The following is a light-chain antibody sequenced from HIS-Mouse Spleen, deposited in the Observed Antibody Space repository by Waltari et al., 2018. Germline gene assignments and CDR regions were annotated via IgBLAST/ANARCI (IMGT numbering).Light chain of an antibody. CDR3: QQYYSTPLT. V-gene: IGKV4-1*01. Sequence: DIVMTQSPDSLAVSLGGRATINCESSQSVLYSSNNTNYGAWYQQKPGQPPTLLIYWASTRESGGPDRFSGSGSGTDFTLTISSLQAEDVAVYYCQQYYSTPLTFGGGTKVEIK. J-gene: IGKJ4*01. CDR2: WAS. CDR1: QSVLYSSNNTNY.